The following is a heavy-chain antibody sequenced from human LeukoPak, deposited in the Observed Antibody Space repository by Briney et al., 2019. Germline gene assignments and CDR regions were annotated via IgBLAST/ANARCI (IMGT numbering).Heavy chain of an antibody. CDR1: GGTFSSYA. J-gene: IGHJ6*02. CDR3: ARGKSDTAMAKRYYYGMDV. CDR2: IIPILGIA. V-gene: IGHV1-69*04. D-gene: IGHD5-18*01. Sequence: SVKVSCRASGGTFSSYAISWVRQAPGQGVEWMGRIIPILGIANYAQKFQGRVTITADKSTSTAYMELSSLRSEDTAVYYCARGKSDTAMAKRYYYGMDVWGQGTTVTVSS.